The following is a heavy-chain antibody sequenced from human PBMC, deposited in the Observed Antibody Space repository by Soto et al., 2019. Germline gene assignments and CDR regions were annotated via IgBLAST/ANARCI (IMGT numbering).Heavy chain of an antibody. Sequence: ESGPTLVNPTQTLTLTCTFSGSSFTTAGVAVGWIRQTPGGALEWLTLIYYNDDRRFSPSLKTRLTITGDTSKNQVVLSLTNVDPGDTATYFCAHSDGGYEIIYFDFWGQGIPVTVSS. CDR1: GSSFTTAGVA. D-gene: IGHD5-12*01. J-gene: IGHJ4*02. V-gene: IGHV2-5*01. CDR2: IYYNDDR. CDR3: AHSDGGYEIIYFDF.